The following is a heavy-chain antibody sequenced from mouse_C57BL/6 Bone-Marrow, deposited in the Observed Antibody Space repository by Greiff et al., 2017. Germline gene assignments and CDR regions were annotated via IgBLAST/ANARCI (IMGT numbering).Heavy chain of an antibody. D-gene: IGHD2-2*01. CDR1: GFTFSDAW. V-gene: IGHV6-6*01. CDR3: TRGDYGYDGGYYFDY. J-gene: IGHJ2*01. CDR2: IRNKANNHAT. Sequence: EVKLEESGGGLVQPGGSMKLSCAASGFTFSDAWMDWVRQSPEKGLEWVAEIRNKANNHATYYAESVKGRFTISRDDSKSSVYLQMNSLRAEDTGIYHFTRGDYGYDGGYYFDYWGQGTTLTVSS.